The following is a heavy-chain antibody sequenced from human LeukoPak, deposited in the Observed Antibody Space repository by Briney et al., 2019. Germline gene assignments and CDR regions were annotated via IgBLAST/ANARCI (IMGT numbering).Heavy chain of an antibody. V-gene: IGHV3-53*01. J-gene: IGHJ6*03. Sequence: GGSLRLSCAASGFNVRSTYMTWVRQAPGKGLEWVSVIYSDGTTYSADSVKGRFTISRDNAKNTLYLQMNSLRVEDTAVYYCVSLWFGQLSVNNDYRMDAWGNGTTVIISS. CDR3: VSLWFGQLSVNNDYRMDA. CDR2: IYSDGTT. D-gene: IGHD2-21*01. CDR1: GFNVRSTY.